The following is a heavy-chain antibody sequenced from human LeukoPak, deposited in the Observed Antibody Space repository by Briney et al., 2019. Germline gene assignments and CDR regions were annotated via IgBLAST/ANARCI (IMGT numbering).Heavy chain of an antibody. CDR1: GGSISSYY. CDR3: ARELRGDIVVVPAAMCWFDP. CDR2: FYNSWST. V-gene: IGHV4-4*07. Sequence: SETLSLTCTVSGGSISSYYWSWIRQPAGKGLEWIGRFYNSWSTNYNPSLKSRVTMSVDTSKNQFSLKLSSVTAADTAVYYCARELRGDIVVVPAAMCWFDPWGQGTLVTVSS. D-gene: IGHD2-2*01. J-gene: IGHJ5*02.